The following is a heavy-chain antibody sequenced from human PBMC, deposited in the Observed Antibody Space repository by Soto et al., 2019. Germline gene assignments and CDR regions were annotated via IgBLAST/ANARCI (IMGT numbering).Heavy chain of an antibody. V-gene: IGHV3-30*18. CDR1: GFTFSSYG. J-gene: IGHJ6*02. Sequence: QVQLVESGGGVVQPGRSLRLSCAASGFTFSSYGMHWVRQAPGKGLEWVAVISYDGSNKYYADSVKGRFTISRDNSKNTLYLQMNSLRAEDTAVYYCAKDRGVATGGYYYYGMDVWGQGTTVTVSS. D-gene: IGHD5-12*01. CDR2: ISYDGSNK. CDR3: AKDRGVATGGYYYYGMDV.